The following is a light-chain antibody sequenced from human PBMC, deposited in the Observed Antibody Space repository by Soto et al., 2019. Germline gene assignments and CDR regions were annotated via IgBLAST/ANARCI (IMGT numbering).Light chain of an antibody. J-gene: IGKJ1*01. CDR1: QSISSW. V-gene: IGKV1-5*01. CDR2: DAY. CDR3: QQYNSYPWT. Sequence: DIQMTQSPSTLSASVGDRVTITCRASQSISSWLAWYQQKPGKAPKLLIYDAYSLESGVPSRFSGSGSGTEITLTTSRLQPDDFATYYCQQYNSYPWTFGQGTKVDIK.